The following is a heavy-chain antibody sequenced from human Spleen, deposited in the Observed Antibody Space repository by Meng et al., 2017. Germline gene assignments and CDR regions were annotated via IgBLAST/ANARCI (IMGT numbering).Heavy chain of an antibody. CDR2: ISYDGRDA. J-gene: IGHJ6*02. CDR1: GFNFDDYA. Sequence: GGSLRLSCATSGFNFDDYAMHWVRQAPGKGLEWVSLISYDGRDAYYADSVKGRFTISRDNAKNSLYLQMNSLRAEDTAVYYCAGAATYYYDSSGYQVPLDYYGMDVWGQGTTVTVSS. CDR3: AGAATYYYDSSGYQVPLDYYGMDV. D-gene: IGHD3-22*01. V-gene: IGHV3-43D*03.